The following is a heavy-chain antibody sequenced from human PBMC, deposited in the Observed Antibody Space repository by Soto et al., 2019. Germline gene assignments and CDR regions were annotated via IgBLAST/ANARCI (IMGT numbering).Heavy chain of an antibody. Sequence: QVHLVQSGAEVKKPGASVKVSCKGSGYTFTSYGITWVRQAPGQGLERKGWISAHNGNTDYAQKLQGRVTVTRDTSTITAYMELRSLRSDDTAGYYCARGRYGDYWGQGALVTVSS. CDR3: ARGRYGDY. J-gene: IGHJ4*02. V-gene: IGHV1-18*01. CDR1: GYTFTSYG. CDR2: ISAHNGNT. D-gene: IGHD1-1*01.